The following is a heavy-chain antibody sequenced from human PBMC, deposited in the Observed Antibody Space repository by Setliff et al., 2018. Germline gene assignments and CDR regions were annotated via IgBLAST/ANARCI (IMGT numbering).Heavy chain of an antibody. CDR1: GGTFSSYA. Sequence: SVKVSCKASGGTFSSYAISWVRQAPGQGLEWMGGIIPIFGTANYAQKFQGRVTMTTDTSTSTAYMELRSLRSDDTAVYYCARGGGYSGYVGPFDYWGQGTLVTVSS. CDR2: IIPIFGTA. V-gene: IGHV1-69*05. CDR3: ARGGGYSGYVGPFDY. J-gene: IGHJ4*02. D-gene: IGHD5-12*01.